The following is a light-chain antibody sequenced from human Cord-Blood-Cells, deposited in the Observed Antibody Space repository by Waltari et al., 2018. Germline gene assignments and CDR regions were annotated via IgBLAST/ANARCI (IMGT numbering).Light chain of an antibody. CDR3: SSYTSSSTYV. V-gene: IGLV2-14*01. J-gene: IGLJ1*01. CDR2: DVS. CDR1: SRDVGGYNY. Sequence: QSPLTQPASVSGSPGQSITIACTGTSRDVGGYNYVYWYQQHPGKAPKLMIYDVSKRPSGVSSRFSGSKSGNTASLTISGLQAEDEADYYCSSYTSSSTYVFGTGTKVTVL.